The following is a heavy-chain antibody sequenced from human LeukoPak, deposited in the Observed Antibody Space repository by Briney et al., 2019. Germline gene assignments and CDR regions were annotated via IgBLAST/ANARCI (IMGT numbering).Heavy chain of an antibody. D-gene: IGHD6-19*01. CDR2: ISSSSSYI. V-gene: IGHV3-21*01. CDR1: GFTFSSYS. CDR3: ARAGGHYSSAWYDY. Sequence: PGGSLRLSCAASGFTFSSYSMNWVRQAPGKGLEWVSSISSSSSYIYYADSVKGRFTISRDNAKNPLYLQMNSLRAEDTAVYYCARAGGHYSSAWYDYWGQGTLVTVSS. J-gene: IGHJ4*02.